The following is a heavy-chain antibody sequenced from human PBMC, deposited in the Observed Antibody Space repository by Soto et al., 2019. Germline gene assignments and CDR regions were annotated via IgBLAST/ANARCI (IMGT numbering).Heavy chain of an antibody. D-gene: IGHD4-17*01. CDR1: GFTFDDYT. CDR3: AEDIRPYNDYGDHFDY. CDR2: ISWDGGST. Sequence: EVQLVESGGVVVQPGGSLRLSCAASGFTFDDYTMHWVRQAPGKGLEWVSLISWDGGSTYYADSVKGRFTISSDNSKTSLYLQMNSLRTEDTALYYCAEDIRPYNDYGDHFDYSGQGTLVTVSS. V-gene: IGHV3-43*01. J-gene: IGHJ4*02.